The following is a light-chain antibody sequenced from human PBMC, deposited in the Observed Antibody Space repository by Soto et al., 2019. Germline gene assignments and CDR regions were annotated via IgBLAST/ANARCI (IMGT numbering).Light chain of an antibody. CDR3: AAWDDSLNGYV. Sequence: QCVLTLAPCVSEAPSQRVTIPCSGSISNIRNNAVNWYQQLRVKAPKLLIYYDDLLPSWVSDRFSGSKSGTSASLAISGLQSEDEADYYCAAWDDSLNGYVFGTGTKVTVL. V-gene: IGLV1-36*01. CDR2: YDD. J-gene: IGLJ1*01. CDR1: ISNIRNNA.